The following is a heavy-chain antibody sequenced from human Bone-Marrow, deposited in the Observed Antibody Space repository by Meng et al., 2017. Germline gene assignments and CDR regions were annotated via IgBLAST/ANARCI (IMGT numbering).Heavy chain of an antibody. D-gene: IGHD3-22*01. CDR1: GGSFSGYS. CDR3: ARVGVVVITPNWFDP. J-gene: IGHJ5*02. V-gene: IGHV4-34*01. CDR2: INHSGST. Sequence: QVHLQQWGAGLLKPLETLSLTCAVYGGSFSGYSWSWIRQPPGKGLEWIGEINHSGSTNYNPSLKSRVTISVDTSKNQFSLKLSSVTAADTAVYYCARVGVVVITPNWFDPWGQGTLVTVSS.